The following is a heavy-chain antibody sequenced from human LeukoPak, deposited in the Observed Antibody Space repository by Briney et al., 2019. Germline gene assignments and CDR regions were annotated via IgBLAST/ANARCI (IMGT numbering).Heavy chain of an antibody. D-gene: IGHD2-21*01. CDR2: ISAYNGNT. CDR1: GYTFTSYG. CDR3: ARSSSVTIPGYYFDY. J-gene: IGHJ4*02. Sequence: ASVKASCKASGYTFTSYGISWVRQAPGQGLEWMGWISAYNGNTNYAQKLQGRVTMTTDTSTSTAYMELRSLRSDDTAVYCCARSSSVTIPGYYFDYWGQGTLVTVSS. V-gene: IGHV1-18*01.